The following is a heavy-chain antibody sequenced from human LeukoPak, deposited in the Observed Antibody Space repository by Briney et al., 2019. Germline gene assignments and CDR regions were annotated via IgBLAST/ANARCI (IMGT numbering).Heavy chain of an antibody. J-gene: IGHJ4*02. D-gene: IGHD2-15*01. V-gene: IGHV3-21*06. Sequence: GGSLRLSCTASGFSFSTYAMTWVRQAPGKGLEWISSMSSGSRYIYYADSVRGRFTISRDNTKNSLYLLMNNLRAEDTAIYYCARDRPTGASRVFVVQWGQGTPITVSS. CDR3: ARDRPTGASRVFVVQ. CDR2: MSSGSRYI. CDR1: GFSFSTYA.